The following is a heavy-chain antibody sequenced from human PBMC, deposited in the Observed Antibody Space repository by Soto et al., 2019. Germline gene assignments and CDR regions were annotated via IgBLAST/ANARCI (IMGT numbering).Heavy chain of an antibody. V-gene: IGHV3-53*04. D-gene: IGHD4-17*01. CDR1: GFSVSSNY. CDR2: IYSGGST. CDR3: ATRSVTAPR. Sequence: EVQLVESGGGLVQPGGSLRLSRAASGFSVSSNYMSWVRQAPGKGLECVSLIYSGGSTYYADSVKGRFTISRHNFNNPLYLQMNSLRSDDTAVYYCATRSVTAPRWGQGTLVTVSS. J-gene: IGHJ4*02.